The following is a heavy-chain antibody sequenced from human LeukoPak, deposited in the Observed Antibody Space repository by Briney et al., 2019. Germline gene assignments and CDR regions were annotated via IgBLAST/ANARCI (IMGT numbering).Heavy chain of an antibody. J-gene: IGHJ5*02. D-gene: IGHD1-1*01. V-gene: IGHV4-39*01. CDR2: IYYSGST. CDR3: ASLRYSWNVPPDKNWFDP. CDR1: GGSISSSSYY. Sequence: SETLSLTCTVSGGSISSSSYYWGWIRQPPGKGLEWIGSIYYSGSTYYNPSLKSRVTISVDTSKNQFSLKLSSVTAADTAVYYCASLRYSWNVPPDKNWFDPWGQGTLVTVSS.